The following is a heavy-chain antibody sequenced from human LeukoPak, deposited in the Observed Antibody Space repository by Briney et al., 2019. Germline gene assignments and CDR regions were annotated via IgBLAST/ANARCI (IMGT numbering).Heavy chain of an antibody. J-gene: IGHJ3*02. V-gene: IGHV1-18*01. Sequence: ASVKVSCKASGYTFTSYGISWVRQAPGQGLEWMGWISAYNGNTNYAQKLQGRVTMTTDTSTSTAYMELRGLRSDDTAVYYCARDLKHIVVVAATVAFDIWGQGTMVTVSS. CDR2: ISAYNGNT. D-gene: IGHD2-15*01. CDR1: GYTFTSYG. CDR3: ARDLKHIVVVAATVAFDI.